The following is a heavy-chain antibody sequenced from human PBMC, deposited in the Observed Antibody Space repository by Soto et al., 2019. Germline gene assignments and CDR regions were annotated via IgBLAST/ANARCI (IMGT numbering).Heavy chain of an antibody. CDR2: IYWDDDK. D-gene: IGHD2-8*02. J-gene: IGHJ6*02. Sequence: QITLKESGPTLVKPTQTLTLTCTFSGFSLSTSGVGVAWIRQPPGKALEWLALIYWDDDKRYRPSLESRLTITKDTSQNPGVLNMAKMDSVDPATYYFALPPFCCGHRYWFSLSGMEGWGQGTTVTVSS. V-gene: IGHV2-5*02. CDR1: GFSLSTSGVG. CDR3: ALPPFCCGHRYWFSLSGMEG.